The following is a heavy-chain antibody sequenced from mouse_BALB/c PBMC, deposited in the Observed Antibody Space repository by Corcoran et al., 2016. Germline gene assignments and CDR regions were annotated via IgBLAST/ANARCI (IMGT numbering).Heavy chain of an antibody. V-gene: IGHV1S136*01. J-gene: IGHJ2*01. CDR1: GYTFTSYV. D-gene: IGHD4-1*01. Sequence: EVQLQQSGPELVKPGASVKMSCKASGYTFTSYVMHWVKQKPGQGLEWIGYINPYNDGTKYNETFKGKVTLTSDKSSSTAYMELSSLTSEDSAVYYCARRPNWYFDYWGQGTTLTVSS. CDR3: ARRPNWYFDY. CDR2: INPYNDGT.